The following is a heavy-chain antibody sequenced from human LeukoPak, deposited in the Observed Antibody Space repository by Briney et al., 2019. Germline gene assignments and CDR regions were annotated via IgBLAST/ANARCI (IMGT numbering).Heavy chain of an antibody. CDR1: GGSFSGYY. Sequence: SETLSLTCADYGGSFSGYYWSWIRQPPGKGLEWIGEINHSGSNNYNPSLKSRVTISVDTSKNQFSLKLSSVTAADTAVYYCARGGQQLPYYFDYWGQGTLVTVSS. J-gene: IGHJ4*02. V-gene: IGHV4-34*01. CDR3: ARGGQQLPYYFDY. CDR2: INHSGSN. D-gene: IGHD6-13*01.